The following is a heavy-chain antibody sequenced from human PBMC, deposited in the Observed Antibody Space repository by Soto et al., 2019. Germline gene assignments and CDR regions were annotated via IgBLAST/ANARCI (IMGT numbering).Heavy chain of an antibody. V-gene: IGHV4-30-4*01. J-gene: IGHJ4*02. D-gene: IGHD3-22*01. CDR2: IYHSGST. CDR1: GASVTSDDYY. CDR3: ARDPIFYYASSGYGGSYFHY. Sequence: SETLSLTCAVSGASVTSDDYYWSWIRQPPGKGLEWIGYIYHSGSTYYNPSLKSRVSISIDTSQNQFSLKLTSLTAADTAVYYCARDPIFYYASSGYGGSYFHYWGQASQVTVS.